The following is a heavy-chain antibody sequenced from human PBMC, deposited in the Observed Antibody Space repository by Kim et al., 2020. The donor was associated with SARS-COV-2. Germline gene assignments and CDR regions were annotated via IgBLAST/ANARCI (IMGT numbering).Heavy chain of an antibody. D-gene: IGHD4-17*01. V-gene: IGHV1-69*04. CDR3: ARDYGDPREYFDY. J-gene: IGHJ4*02. Sequence: AQKFQGRVTNTADKSTSTAYMELSSLRSEDTAVYYCARDYGDPREYFDYWGQGTLVTVSS.